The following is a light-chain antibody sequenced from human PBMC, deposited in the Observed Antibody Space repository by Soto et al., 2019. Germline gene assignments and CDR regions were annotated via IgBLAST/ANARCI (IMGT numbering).Light chain of an antibody. Sequence: EIVMKQSPATLPVSPGVRANLSCRASQRIDTSLAWYQQRPGQAPRLLIYGTSSRATGIPDRFSGSGSGTDFTLTISRLEPEDFAVYYCQQYNNSPNTFGQGTRLEIK. CDR1: QRIDTS. V-gene: IGKV3D-15*01. J-gene: IGKJ5*01. CDR2: GTS. CDR3: QQYNNSPNT.